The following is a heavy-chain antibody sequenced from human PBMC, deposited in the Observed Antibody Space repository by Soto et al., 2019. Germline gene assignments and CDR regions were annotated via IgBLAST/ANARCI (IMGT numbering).Heavy chain of an antibody. V-gene: IGHV3-23*01. Sequence: EVQLLESGGGLVQPGGSLRLSCAASGFTFSSYAMSWVRQAPGKGLEWVSTISDSGNSTYSADSVKGRFTISRDNSKNTLYLQMNSLRAEDTAVYYCARDRYGDPLWGQDDFDYWGQGTLVTVSS. J-gene: IGHJ4*02. CDR3: ARDRYGDPLWGQDDFDY. CDR2: ISDSGNST. D-gene: IGHD4-17*01. CDR1: GFTFSSYA.